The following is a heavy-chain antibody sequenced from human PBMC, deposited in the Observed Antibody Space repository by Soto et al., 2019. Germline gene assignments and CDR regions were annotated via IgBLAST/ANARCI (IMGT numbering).Heavy chain of an antibody. Sequence: QVQLVQSGAEVKKPGASVKVSCKASGYTFTSYAMHWVRQAPGQRLEWMGGINAGNGNTKYSQKFQGRVTITRDTAASTADMELSSLRSEDTAVYYCARGYQPLDVWRQGTTVTVSS. D-gene: IGHD2-2*01. J-gene: IGHJ6*02. CDR2: INAGNGNT. CDR3: ARGYQPLDV. CDR1: GYTFTSYA. V-gene: IGHV1-3*01.